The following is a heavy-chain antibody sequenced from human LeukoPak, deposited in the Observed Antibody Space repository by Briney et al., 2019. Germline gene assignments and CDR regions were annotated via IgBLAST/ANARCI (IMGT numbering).Heavy chain of an antibody. CDR3: ARFLYYGSGSFDY. CDR1: GFTFSSYS. CDR2: ISSSSSTI. J-gene: IGHJ4*02. V-gene: IGHV3-48*01. D-gene: IGHD3-10*01. Sequence: GGSLRLSCAASGFTFSSYSMNWVRQAPGKGLEWVSYISSSSSTIYYADSVKGRFTISRDNAKNSLYLQMNSLRAEDTAVYYCARFLYYGSGSFDYWGQGTLVTVSS.